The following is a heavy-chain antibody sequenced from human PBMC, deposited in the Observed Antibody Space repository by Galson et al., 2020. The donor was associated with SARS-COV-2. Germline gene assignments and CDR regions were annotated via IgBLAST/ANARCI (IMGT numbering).Heavy chain of an antibody. CDR3: ARFPFTTAGYYYGMDV. D-gene: IGHD6-13*01. CDR1: GFSLSTSGMC. J-gene: IGHJ6*02. Sequence: SGPTLVTPTQTLTLTCTFSGFSLSTSGMCVSWIRQPPGKALEWLALIDWDDDKYYSTSLKTRLTISKDTSKNQVVLTMTNMDPVDTATYYCARFPFTTAGYYYGMDVWGQGTTVTVSS. V-gene: IGHV2-70*01. CDR2: IDWDDDK.